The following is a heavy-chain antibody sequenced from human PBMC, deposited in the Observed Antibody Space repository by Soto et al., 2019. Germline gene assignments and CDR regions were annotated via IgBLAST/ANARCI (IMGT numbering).Heavy chain of an antibody. CDR1: SDSLTITSHY. D-gene: IGHD6-13*01. Sequence: SETLSLSCIVSSDSLTITSHYWGWVRQPPGKGLEWIGNVYYSGSLYFNPSLKGRATISLDTSKNQLTLTLTSVTAADTAVYYCASENIVRSSPYSFDNWGQAALVSVSS. V-gene: IGHV4-39*01. CDR3: ASENIVRSSPYSFDN. CDR2: VYYSGSL. J-gene: IGHJ4*02.